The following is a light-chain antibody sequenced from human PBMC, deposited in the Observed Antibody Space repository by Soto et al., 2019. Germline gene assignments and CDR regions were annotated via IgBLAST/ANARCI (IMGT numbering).Light chain of an antibody. Sequence: DIVLTQSPGNLSLSPGERTTLSCRASQSISSSYLAWYQQKPGQAPRLLVYGASSRATGIPDRFSGSGSGTDFTLTISRLEPEDFALYYCQQYSSTFWTLGQGTKVEIK. V-gene: IGKV3-20*01. CDR1: QSISSSY. CDR3: QQYSSTFWT. CDR2: GAS. J-gene: IGKJ1*01.